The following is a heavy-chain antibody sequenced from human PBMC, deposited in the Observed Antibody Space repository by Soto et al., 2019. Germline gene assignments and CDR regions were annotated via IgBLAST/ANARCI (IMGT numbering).Heavy chain of an antibody. CDR3: ARVAAAGTDYYYYGMDV. D-gene: IGHD6-13*01. J-gene: IGHJ6*02. CDR2: IDWDDDK. Sequence: SGPTLVNPTQTLTLTCTFSGFSLSTSGMCVSWIRQPPGKALEWLALIDWDDDKYYSTSLKTRLTISKDTSKNQVVLTMTNMDPVDTATYYCARVAAAGTDYYYYGMDVWGQGTTVTSP. CDR1: GFSLSTSGMC. V-gene: IGHV2-70*01.